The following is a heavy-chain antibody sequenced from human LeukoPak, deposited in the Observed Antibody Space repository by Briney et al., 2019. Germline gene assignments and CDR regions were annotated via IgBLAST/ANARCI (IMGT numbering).Heavy chain of an antibody. Sequence: ASVKVSCKASGYPFTGYYIHWVRQAPGQGLEWMGWINPNSGSTNSAQKFQVRVTMTRDTSITAAYMELSSLRSDDTAVYYCARTFASYYLSGLDYLGQGTLVTVSS. D-gene: IGHD5-18*01. V-gene: IGHV1-2*02. CDR2: INPNSGST. J-gene: IGHJ4*02. CDR1: GYPFTGYY. CDR3: ARTFASYYLSGLDY.